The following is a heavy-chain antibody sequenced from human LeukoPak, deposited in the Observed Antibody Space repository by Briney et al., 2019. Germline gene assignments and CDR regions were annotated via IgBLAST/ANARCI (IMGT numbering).Heavy chain of an antibody. Sequence: SQTLSLTCTVSGGSISSGGYYWSWIRQHPGKGLEWIGYIYYSGSTYYNPSLKSRVTISVDTSENQFSLKLSSVTAADTAVYYCARDSPAGSGPIISIAFDIWGQGTMVTVSS. J-gene: IGHJ3*02. CDR2: IYYSGST. D-gene: IGHD3-10*01. V-gene: IGHV4-31*03. CDR3: ARDSPAGSGPIISIAFDI. CDR1: GGSISSGGYY.